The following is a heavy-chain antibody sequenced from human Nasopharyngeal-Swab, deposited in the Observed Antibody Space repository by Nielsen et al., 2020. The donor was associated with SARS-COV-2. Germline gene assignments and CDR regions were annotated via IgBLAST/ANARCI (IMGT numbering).Heavy chain of an antibody. CDR2: ISYDGSNK. CDR3: ASPYSGSYLDAFDI. D-gene: IGHD1-26*01. Sequence: GGSLRLSCAASGFTFSSYAMHWVRQALGKGLEWVAVISYDGSNKYYADSVKGRFTISRDNSKNTLYLQMNSLRAEDTAVYYCASPYSGSYLDAFDIWGQGTMVTVSS. V-gene: IGHV3-30-3*01. CDR1: GFTFSSYA. J-gene: IGHJ3*02.